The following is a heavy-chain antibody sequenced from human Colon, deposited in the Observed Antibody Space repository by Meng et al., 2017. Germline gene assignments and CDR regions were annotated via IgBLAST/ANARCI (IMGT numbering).Heavy chain of an antibody. CDR2: ITSHNGNT. Sequence: QVQLVQSGAEVNKPGASVKVSCKTSGYIFNTYGISWVRQAPGQGLEWKGWITSHNGNTNYAERLQGRVTMTTDTSTSTAYMELNNLKSDDTAMYYCARGVQTLDYWGQGTLVTVSS. V-gene: IGHV1-18*01. D-gene: IGHD3-10*01. CDR3: ARGVQTLDY. J-gene: IGHJ4*02. CDR1: GYIFNTYG.